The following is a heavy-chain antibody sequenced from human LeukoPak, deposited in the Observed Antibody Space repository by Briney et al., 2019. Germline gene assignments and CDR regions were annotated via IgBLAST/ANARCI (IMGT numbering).Heavy chain of an antibody. Sequence: ASVKVSFKASGYTFSTYGITWVGQARGQGLEWMGWISGHQGNTKYAQNFQGSVTMTIDTSTSTPYMDLRSLRSADTAIYFCARSDLATITAGPFEYWGQGTLVAVSS. D-gene: IGHD5-12*01. J-gene: IGHJ4*02. CDR1: GYTFSTYG. V-gene: IGHV1-18*01. CDR2: ISGHQGNT. CDR3: ARSDLATITAGPFEY.